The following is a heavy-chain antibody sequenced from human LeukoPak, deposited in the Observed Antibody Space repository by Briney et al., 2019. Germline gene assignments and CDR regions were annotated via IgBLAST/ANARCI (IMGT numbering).Heavy chain of an antibody. CDR1: GYTFTSYY. J-gene: IGHJ5*02. CDR3: ARDRIIGGSSGRWFDP. Sequence: GASVKVSCKASGYTFTSYYMHWVRQPPGQGLEWMGIINPSGGSTSYAQKFQGRVTMTRDTSTSTVYMELSSLRSEDTAVYYCARDRIIGGSSGRWFDPWGQGTLVTVSS. CDR2: INPSGGST. D-gene: IGHD1-20*01. V-gene: IGHV1-46*01.